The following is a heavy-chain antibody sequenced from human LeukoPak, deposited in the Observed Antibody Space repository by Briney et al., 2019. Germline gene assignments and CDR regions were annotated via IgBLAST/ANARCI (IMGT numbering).Heavy chain of an antibody. J-gene: IGHJ4*02. CDR1: GGTFSSYA. D-gene: IGHD6-6*01. V-gene: IGHV1-69*01. CDR3: AREEYSSSSNGDY. CDR2: IIPIFGTA. Sequence: SVKVSCKASGGTFSSYAISWVRQAPGQGLEWMGGIIPIFGTANYGQKFQGRVTITADESTSTAYMELSSLRSEDTAVYYCAREEYSSSSNGDYWGQGTLVTVSS.